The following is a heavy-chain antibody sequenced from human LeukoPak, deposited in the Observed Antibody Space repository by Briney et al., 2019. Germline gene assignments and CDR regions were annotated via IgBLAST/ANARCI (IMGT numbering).Heavy chain of an antibody. J-gene: IGHJ4*02. CDR2: ISWNSVSI. V-gene: IGHV3-9*01. CDR1: GFTFDDYA. D-gene: IGHD2-2*01. Sequence: PGRSLRLSCAASGFTFDDYAMHWVRQAQGKGLEWVSGISWNSVSIAYADSVKGRFTISRDNAKNSLYLEMNSLRTDDTALYYCAKDIGSTSWYLGNWGQGTLVTVSS. CDR3: AKDIGSTSWYLGN.